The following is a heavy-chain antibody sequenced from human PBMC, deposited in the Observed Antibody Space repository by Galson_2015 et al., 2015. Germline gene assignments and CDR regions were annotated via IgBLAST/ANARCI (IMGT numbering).Heavy chain of an antibody. CDR2: INHSGST. J-gene: IGHJ4*02. Sequence: ETLSLTCAVYGGSFSGYYWSWIRQPPGKGLEWIGEINHSGSTNYNPSLKSRVTISVDTSKNQFSLKLSSVTAADTAVYYCARGHSSGSQFDYWGQRTLVTVSS. CDR3: ARGHSSGSQFDY. V-gene: IGHV4-34*01. D-gene: IGHD3-22*01. CDR1: GGSFSGYY.